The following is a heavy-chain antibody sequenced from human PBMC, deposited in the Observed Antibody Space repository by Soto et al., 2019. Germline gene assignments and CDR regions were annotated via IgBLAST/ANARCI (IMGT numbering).Heavy chain of an antibody. CDR1: GFTLRSHA. J-gene: IGHJ5*02. Sequence: GGSLRLSCAASGFTLRSHAMGWVRHAPGKGLDWVSSMSVGGTTTYYTDSVKGLFTISADNSKNMLYLQMNSLRADVTAVYYCEKGVGGLQHYLWGQGTLVTVSS. CDR2: MSVGGTTT. V-gene: IGHV3-23*01. D-gene: IGHD4-4*01. CDR3: EKGVGGLQHYL.